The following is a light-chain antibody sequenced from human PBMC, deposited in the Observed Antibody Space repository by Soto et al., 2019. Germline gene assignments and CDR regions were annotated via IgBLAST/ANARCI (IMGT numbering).Light chain of an antibody. J-gene: IGLJ3*02. CDR1: SSFIGTYDF. V-gene: IGLV2-14*03. CDR3: NSYTSRDTLV. Sequence: QSALTQPSSVSMSPGETITISCTGTSSFIGTYDFVFCYKQHTGKVHKIIIFEVSNRHTGVHDRFSGSKSGNTASLTISELQDNDEADYYCNSYTSRDTLVFGGGTKVPVL. CDR2: EVS.